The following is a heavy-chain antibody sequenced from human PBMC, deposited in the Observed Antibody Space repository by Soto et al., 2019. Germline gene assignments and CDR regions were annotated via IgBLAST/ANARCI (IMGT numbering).Heavy chain of an antibody. CDR1: GYTFTGYY. CDR2: INPNSGGT. CDR3: ARLKRIVGATAH. V-gene: IGHV1-2*02. J-gene: IGHJ4*02. Sequence: SVKVSCKASGYTFTGYYMHWVRQAPGQGLEWMGWINPNSGGTNYAQKFQRRVTMTRDTSISTAYMELSRLRSDDTAVYYCARLKRIVGATAHWGQGTLVTVSS. D-gene: IGHD1-26*01.